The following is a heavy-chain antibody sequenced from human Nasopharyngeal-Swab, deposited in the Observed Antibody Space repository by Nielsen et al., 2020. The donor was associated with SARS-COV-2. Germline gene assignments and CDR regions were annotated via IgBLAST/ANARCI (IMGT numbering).Heavy chain of an antibody. V-gene: IGHV4-4*02. CDR2: INHSGST. D-gene: IGHD3-10*01. Sequence: WIRQPPGKGLEWIGEINHSGSTNYNPSLKSRVTISVDKSKNQFSLKLSSVTAADTAVYYCARCITVIQGGPYYYYFGMDVWGQGTTVTVSS. J-gene: IGHJ6*02. CDR3: ARCITVIQGGPYYYYFGMDV.